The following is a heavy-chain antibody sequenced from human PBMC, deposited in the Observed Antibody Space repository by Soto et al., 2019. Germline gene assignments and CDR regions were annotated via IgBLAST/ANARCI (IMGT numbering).Heavy chain of an antibody. J-gene: IGHJ4*02. CDR2: IIPILGIA. CDR1: GGTFSSYT. D-gene: IGHD3-10*01. V-gene: IGHV1-69*08. CDR3: ARDVDGSGSFFDY. Sequence: QVQLVQSGAEVKKPGSSVKVSCKASGGTFSSYTISWVRQAPGQGLEWMGRIIPILGIANYAQKFQGRVTITADKSTSTGYMELSSLRSEDTAVYYCARDVDGSGSFFDYWGQGTLVTVSS.